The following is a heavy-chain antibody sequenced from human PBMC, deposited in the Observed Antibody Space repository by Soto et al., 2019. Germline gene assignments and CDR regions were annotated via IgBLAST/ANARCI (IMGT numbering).Heavy chain of an antibody. J-gene: IGHJ4*02. D-gene: IGHD3-22*01. CDR2: ISGSGGST. Sequence: GGSLRLSCAASGLTFSSYAMIWVGQAPGKGLEWVSAISGSGGSTYYAGSVKGRFTISRDNSKNTLYLQMNSLRAEDTAVYYCAKDTYLTYYYDSSGSTHFDYWGQGTLVTVSS. CDR1: GLTFSSYA. V-gene: IGHV3-23*01. CDR3: AKDTYLTYYYDSSGSTHFDY.